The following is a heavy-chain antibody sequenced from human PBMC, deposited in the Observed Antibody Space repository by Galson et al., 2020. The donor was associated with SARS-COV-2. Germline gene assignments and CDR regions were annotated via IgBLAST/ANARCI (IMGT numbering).Heavy chain of an antibody. V-gene: IGHV4-31*03. CDR2: IYYSGST. J-gene: IGHJ4*02. CDR1: GDSISSGGYY. CDR3: VRDRSGYGDFDY. D-gene: IGHD5-12*01. Sequence: PSETLSLTCTVSGDSISSGGYYWSWIRQHPGKGLEWIGYIYYSGSTYYNPSLKSRVTISVDTPKNQFSLKLNSVTAADTAVYYCVRDRSGYGDFDYWGQGTLVTVSS.